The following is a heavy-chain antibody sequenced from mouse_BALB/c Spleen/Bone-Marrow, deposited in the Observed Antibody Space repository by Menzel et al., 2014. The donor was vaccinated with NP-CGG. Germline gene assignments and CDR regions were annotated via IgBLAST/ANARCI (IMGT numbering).Heavy chain of an antibody. Sequence: VQLKESGPELVKPGASVKMSCKASGYTFTSYVMHWVKQKPGQGLEWIGYINPYNDGTKYNEKFKGKATLTSDKSSXTAYMELSSLTSEDSAIYYFAKSDGYYGAMDYWGQRTSVTVSS. CDR2: INPYNDGT. CDR3: AKSDGYYGAMDY. V-gene: IGHV1-14*01. CDR1: GYTFTSYV. D-gene: IGHD2-3*01. J-gene: IGHJ4*01.